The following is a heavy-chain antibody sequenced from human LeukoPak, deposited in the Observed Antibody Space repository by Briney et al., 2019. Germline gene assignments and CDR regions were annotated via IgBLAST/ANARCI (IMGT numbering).Heavy chain of an antibody. V-gene: IGHV3-30*02. CDR2: IEYEGGYNQ. D-gene: IGHD3-10*01. CDR3: AKDKEYASGSYPIEY. CDR1: GLTFSTYG. Sequence: GGSLRLSCVASGLTFSTYGMHWVRQAPGKGLDWVAFIEYEGGYNQYYTDSVKGRFTISRDNSRNTLYLQMNYLRAEDTAFYYCAKDKEYASGSYPIEYWGQGTLVTVSS. J-gene: IGHJ4*02.